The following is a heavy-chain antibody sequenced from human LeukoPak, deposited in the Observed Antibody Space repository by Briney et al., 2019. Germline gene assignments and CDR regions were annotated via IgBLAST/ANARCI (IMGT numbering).Heavy chain of an antibody. J-gene: IGHJ6*03. D-gene: IGHD1-1*01. CDR1: GFPFSSFS. V-gene: IGHV3-21*01. Sequence: KPGGSLRLSCAASGFPFSSFSMNWVRQAPGKGLEWVSCISSSSTYIYYADSVKGRFTISRDNAKNSLSLQMNSLRAEDTAVYYWARDSGSNGLYYYMGVWGKGTTVTVSS. CDR2: ISSSSTYI. CDR3: ARDSGSNGLYYYMGV.